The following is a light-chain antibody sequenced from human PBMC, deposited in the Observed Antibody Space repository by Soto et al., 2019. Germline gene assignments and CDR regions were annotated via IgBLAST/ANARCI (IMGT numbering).Light chain of an antibody. CDR2: GNS. V-gene: IGLV1-40*01. CDR1: SSNIGAGYD. CDR3: QSYDSSLSAWV. Sequence: QSVLTQPPSVSGAPGQRVTISCTESSSNIGAGYDVHWYQQLPGTAPKLLIYGNSNRPSGDPDRFSGSKSGTSASLAITGLQAEDEADYYCQSYDSSLSAWVFGGGTKVTVL. J-gene: IGLJ3*02.